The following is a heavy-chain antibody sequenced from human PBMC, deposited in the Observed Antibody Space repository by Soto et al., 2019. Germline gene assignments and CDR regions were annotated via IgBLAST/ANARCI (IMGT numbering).Heavy chain of an antibody. J-gene: IGHJ4*02. CDR2: IRSKASGGTT. V-gene: IGHV3-49*03. D-gene: IGHD6-6*01. CDR1: GFTFGDYA. Sequence: GGSLRLSCTASGFTFGDYAMNWFRQAPGKGLEWVGFIRSKASGGTTQYAASVKGRFTISRDDSKSLAYLQMNSLKTEDTAVYYCTRRYDSPSDYWGQGTLVTVSS. CDR3: TRRYDSPSDY.